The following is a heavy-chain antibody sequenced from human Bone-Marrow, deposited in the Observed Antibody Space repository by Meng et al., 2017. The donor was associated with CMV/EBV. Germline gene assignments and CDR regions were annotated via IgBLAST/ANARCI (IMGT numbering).Heavy chain of an antibody. CDR3: ARMWELQGACDY. J-gene: IGHJ4*02. CDR2: IYYSGST. CDR1: GGSISSSSYY. D-gene: IGHD1-26*01. V-gene: IGHV4-39*01. Sequence: SETLSLTCTVSGGSISSSSYYWGWIRQPPGKGLEWIGSIYYSGSTYYNPSLKSRVTISVDTSKNQFSLKLSSVTAADTAVYYCARMWELQGACDYWGQGTLVTVSS.